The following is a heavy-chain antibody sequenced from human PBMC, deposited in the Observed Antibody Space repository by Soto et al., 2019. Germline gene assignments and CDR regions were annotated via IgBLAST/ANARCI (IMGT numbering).Heavy chain of an antibody. D-gene: IGHD6-19*01. CDR2: INHSGST. Sequence: SETLSLTCAVYGGSFSGYYWSWIRQPPGKGLEWIGEINHSGSTNYNPSLKSRVTISVDTSKNQFSLKLSSVTAADTAVYYCARIWWLKYYFDYWGQGTRVTVSS. CDR1: GGSFSGYY. V-gene: IGHV4-34*01. CDR3: ARIWWLKYYFDY. J-gene: IGHJ4*02.